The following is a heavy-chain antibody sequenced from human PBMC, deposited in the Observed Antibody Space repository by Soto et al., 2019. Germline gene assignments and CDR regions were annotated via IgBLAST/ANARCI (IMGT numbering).Heavy chain of an antibody. D-gene: IGHD2-15*01. Sequence: SVKVSCKASGYTFTSYAMQWVRQAPGQGLEWMGGIIPIFGTANYAQKFQGRVTITADESTSTAYMELSSLRSEDTAVYYCARDLGGWPDYWGQETLVTVSS. CDR2: IIPIFGTA. V-gene: IGHV1-69*13. CDR1: GYTFTSYA. J-gene: IGHJ4*02. CDR3: ARDLGGWPDY.